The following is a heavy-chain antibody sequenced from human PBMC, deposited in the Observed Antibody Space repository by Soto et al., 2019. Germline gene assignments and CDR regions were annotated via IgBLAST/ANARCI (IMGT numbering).Heavy chain of an antibody. Sequence: PGGSLRLSCAASGFTFSSYAMSWVRQAPGKGLEWVSAISGSGGSTYYADSVKGRFTISRDNSKNTLYLQMNSLRAEDTAVYYCANLMEVFGVVIGPLDALDIWGQGTMVTVSS. CDR1: GFTFSSYA. CDR2: ISGSGGST. V-gene: IGHV3-23*01. J-gene: IGHJ3*02. CDR3: ANLMEVFGVVIGPLDALDI. D-gene: IGHD3-3*01.